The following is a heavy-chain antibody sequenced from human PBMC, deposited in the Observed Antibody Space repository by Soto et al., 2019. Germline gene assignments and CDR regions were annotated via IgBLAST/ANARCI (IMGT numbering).Heavy chain of an antibody. CDR2: IIPIFGTA. V-gene: IGHV1-69*01. D-gene: IGHD3-22*01. CDR3: LRSSLGLESSGYYAY. CDR1: GGTFSSYA. Sequence: QVQLVQSGAEVKKPGSSVKVSCKASGGTFSSYAISWVRQAPGQGLEWMGGIIPIFGTANYAQKFQGRVTIAADESTSTAYMELSSLRSEDTAVYYCLRSSLGLESSGYYAYWGQGTLVTVSS. J-gene: IGHJ4*02.